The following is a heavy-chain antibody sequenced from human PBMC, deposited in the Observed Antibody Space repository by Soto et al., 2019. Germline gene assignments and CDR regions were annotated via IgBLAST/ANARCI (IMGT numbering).Heavy chain of an antibody. J-gene: IGHJ4*02. D-gene: IGHD1-26*01. CDR2: MQPSTGRT. CDR1: GYTFTSLD. CDR3: ARGVSAGVDY. V-gene: IGHV1-8*01. Sequence: QEQLVQSGAEVKKPGASVKVSCKASGYTFTSLDINWVRQTAGQGLEWMGWMQPSTGRTGYAQKFQGRVTMTRDTSINTAYMELTTLTSDDTAFYYCARGVSAGVDYWGQGTLVTVSS.